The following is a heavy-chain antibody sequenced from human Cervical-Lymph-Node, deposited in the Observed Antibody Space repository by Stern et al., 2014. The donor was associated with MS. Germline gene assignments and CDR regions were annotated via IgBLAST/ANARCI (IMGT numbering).Heavy chain of an antibody. CDR3: ARDQGFQLMNS. J-gene: IGHJ4*02. Sequence: QVQLVQSGPGLVRPSGTLSLTCAVSGDSISNDNWWSWVRQPPGKGLEWFGEVYRTGSANYDPPRKSRVTISVDKSKNQFSLRLTSMTAADPAVYYCARDQGFQLMNSWGQGTLVIVSS. V-gene: IGHV4-4*02. D-gene: IGHD2-2*01. CDR1: GDSISNDNW. CDR2: VYRTGSA.